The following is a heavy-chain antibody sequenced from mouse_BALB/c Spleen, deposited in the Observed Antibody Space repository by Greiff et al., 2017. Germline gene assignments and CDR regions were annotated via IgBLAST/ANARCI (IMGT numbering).Heavy chain of an antibody. J-gene: IGHJ1*01. CDR3: ARELRLRYFDV. CDR1: GYTFTSYW. V-gene: IGHV1-69*02. Sequence: VQLQQPGAELVKPGAPVKLSCKASGYTFTSYWMNWVKQRPGRGLEWIGRIDPSDSETHYNQKFKDKATLTVDKSSSTAYIQLSSLTSEDSAVYYCARELRLRYFDVWGAGTTVTVSS. CDR2: IDPSDSET. D-gene: IGHD1-2*01.